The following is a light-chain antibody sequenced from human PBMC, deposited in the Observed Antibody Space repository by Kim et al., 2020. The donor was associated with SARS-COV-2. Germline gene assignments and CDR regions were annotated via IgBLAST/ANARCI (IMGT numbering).Light chain of an antibody. V-gene: IGKV3-15*01. J-gene: IGKJ1*01. CDR3: QQYNNWPPWT. CDR2: GAS. Sequence: SPGERATLTCRASQSVSSNLAWYQQKPGQAPRLLIYGASTRATGIPARCSGSGSRTEFTLTISSLQSEDFAVYYCQQYNNWPPWTFGQGTKVDIK. CDR1: QSVSSN.